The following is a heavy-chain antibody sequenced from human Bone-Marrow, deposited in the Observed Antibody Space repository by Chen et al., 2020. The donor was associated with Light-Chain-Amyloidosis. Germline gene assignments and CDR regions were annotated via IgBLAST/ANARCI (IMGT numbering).Heavy chain of an antibody. V-gene: IGHV3-23*04. CDR3: TRKGGYFDF. J-gene: IGHJ4*02. CDR1: GFTFSSYA. CDR2: VSGSTVST. Sequence: EVQFVESGGGLVQPGGSLRLSCATSGFTFSSYAMSWVRQAPGKGLEWVSTVSGSTVSTYYAGAVKGRFIISRDNSKSTLYLQMNSLRAGDTAVYFCTRKGGYFDFWGQGSLVTVSS. D-gene: IGHD3-10*01.